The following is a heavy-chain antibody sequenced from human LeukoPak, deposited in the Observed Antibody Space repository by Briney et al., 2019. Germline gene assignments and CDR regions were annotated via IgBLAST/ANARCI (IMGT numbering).Heavy chain of an antibody. CDR3: ASTHLLYYGSGSYAY. Sequence: SETLSLTCAVYGGSFSGYYWSWIRQPPGKGLEWIGEINHSGSTNYNPSLKSRVTISVDTSKNQFSLKLSSVTAADTAVYYCASTHLLYYGSGSYAYCGQGTLVTVSS. J-gene: IGHJ4*02. CDR2: INHSGST. CDR1: GGSFSGYY. V-gene: IGHV4-34*01. D-gene: IGHD3-10*01.